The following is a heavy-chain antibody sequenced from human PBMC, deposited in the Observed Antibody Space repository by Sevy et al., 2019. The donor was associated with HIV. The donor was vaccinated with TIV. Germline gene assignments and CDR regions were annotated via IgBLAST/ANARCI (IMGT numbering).Heavy chain of an antibody. D-gene: IGHD2-15*01. Sequence: GGSLRLSCVVSGFSVSSNYMSWVRQAPGKGLEWVSNIYSVGRTYYADSVRGRFTISRDTSKNTVYLEMKSLRAEDTPVDDCTREDFVSREDNNYGMDVWGHGTTVTVSS. CDR1: GFSVSSNY. CDR2: IYSVGRT. J-gene: IGHJ6*02. V-gene: IGHV3-53*01. CDR3: TREDFVSREDNNYGMDV.